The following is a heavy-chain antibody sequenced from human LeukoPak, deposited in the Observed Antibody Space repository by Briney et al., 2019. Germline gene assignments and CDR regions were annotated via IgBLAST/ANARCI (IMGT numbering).Heavy chain of an antibody. Sequence: HPGGSLRLSCTASGFTFSTFAMIWVRQPPGKGLEWVSSIFPSGGEIHYADSVRGRFTISRDNSKSILSLQMNSLRAEDTAIYYCATYRQVLLPFESWGQGTLVTVSS. J-gene: IGHJ4*02. D-gene: IGHD5-18*01. CDR1: GFTFSTFA. V-gene: IGHV3-23*01. CDR2: IFPSGGEI. CDR3: ATYRQVLLPFES.